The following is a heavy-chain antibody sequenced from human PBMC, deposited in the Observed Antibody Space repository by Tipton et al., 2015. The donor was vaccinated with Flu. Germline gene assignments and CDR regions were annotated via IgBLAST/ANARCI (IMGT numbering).Heavy chain of an antibody. CDR2: INHSGST. J-gene: IGHJ5*02. CDR3: ARRDYSNYVSDPKNWFDP. Sequence: TLSLTCSVYGGSFSGYYWTWIRQPPGKGLEWIGEINHSGSTHYNSSLKSRVTMSVDSSKSQFSLHLSPVTAADTAVYYCARRDYSNYVSDPKNWFDPWGQGTLVTVSS. D-gene: IGHD4-11*01. CDR1: GGSFSGYY. V-gene: IGHV4-34*01.